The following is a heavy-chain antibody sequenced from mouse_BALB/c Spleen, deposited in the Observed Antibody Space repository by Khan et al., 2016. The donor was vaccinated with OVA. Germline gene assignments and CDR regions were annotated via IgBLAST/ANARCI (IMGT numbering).Heavy chain of an antibody. Sequence: QLKQSGPALKKPGETVKISCKASGYTFTNYGMNWVKQAPGKGLKWMGWINTYTGEPTYADDFKGRFAFSLETSASTANLQINNLKSEDTATYFCARPPYFSYVMVYWGQGTSVTVSS. J-gene: IGHJ4*01. CDR2: INTYTGEP. V-gene: IGHV9-3-1*01. CDR1: GYTFTNYG. D-gene: IGHD2-10*01. CDR3: ARPPYFSYVMVY.